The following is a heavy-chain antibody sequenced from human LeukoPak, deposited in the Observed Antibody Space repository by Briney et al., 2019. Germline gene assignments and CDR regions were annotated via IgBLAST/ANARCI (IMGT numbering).Heavy chain of an antibody. V-gene: IGHV3-23*01. J-gene: IGHJ5*02. CDR3: AKHSGSDSGYWFDP. D-gene: IGHD5-12*01. CDR2: LRGGGAST. CDR1: GFTFNNYA. Sequence: PGGSLRLSCAASGFTFNNYALTWVRQTPAKGLEWVSTLRGGGASTYYADSVKGRFTNFRDNSRSTLYLQMNNLRAEDTAVYYCAKHSGSDSGYWFDPWGQGTLVTVSS.